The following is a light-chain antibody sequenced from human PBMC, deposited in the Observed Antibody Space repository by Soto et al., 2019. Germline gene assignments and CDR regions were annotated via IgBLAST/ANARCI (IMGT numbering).Light chain of an antibody. CDR3: QQYNSYLGT. CDR1: QSISSW. V-gene: IGKV1-5*03. Sequence: DIPMTQSPSTLSASVGDRVTITCRASQSISSWLAWYQQKPGKAPKLLIYKASSLESGVPSRFSGSGSGTEFTLSISSLQPDDVATFYCQQYNSYLGTFGPGTKVDIK. J-gene: IGKJ3*01. CDR2: KAS.